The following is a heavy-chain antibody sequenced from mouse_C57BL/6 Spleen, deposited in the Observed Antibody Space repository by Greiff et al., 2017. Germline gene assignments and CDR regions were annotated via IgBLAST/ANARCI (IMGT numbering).Heavy chain of an antibody. CDR1: GYAFSSSW. CDR2: IYPGDGDT. CDR3: ARITMDY. Sequence: QVQLQQSGPELVKPGASVKISCKASGYAFSSSWMNWVKQRPGKGLEWIGRIYPGDGDTNYNGKFKGKATLTADKSSSTAYMQLSSLTSEDSAVYFGARITMDYWGQGTSVTVSS. V-gene: IGHV1-82*01. J-gene: IGHJ4*01.